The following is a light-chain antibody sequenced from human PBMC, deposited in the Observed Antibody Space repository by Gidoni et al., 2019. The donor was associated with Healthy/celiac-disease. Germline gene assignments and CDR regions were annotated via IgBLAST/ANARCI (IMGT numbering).Light chain of an antibody. J-gene: IGLJ2*01. CDR1: SSDVGGYNY. CDR2: EVS. Sequence: QSALTQPASVSGSPGQSIPISCTGTSSDVGGYNYVSWYQQHPGKAPKLMIYEVSNRPSGVSNRFSGSKSGNTASLTISGLQAEDEAEYYCSSYTSSSTLVVFGGGTKLTVL. CDR3: SSYTSSSTLVV. V-gene: IGLV2-14*01.